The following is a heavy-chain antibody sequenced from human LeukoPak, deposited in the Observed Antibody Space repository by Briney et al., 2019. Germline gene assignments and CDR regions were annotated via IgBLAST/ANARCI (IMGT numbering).Heavy chain of an antibody. V-gene: IGHV1-18*01. Sequence: ASVKVSCKASGYTFSSYAVIWVRQAPGQGLECLGWISAYNGETYYGDNLQGRVTMTLDISTTTAYMQLRSLRPDDTAVYYCARWSGHSVFYNYGMDVWGQGTSVTVSS. CDR1: GYTFSSYA. J-gene: IGHJ6*02. D-gene: IGHD3-3*01. CDR3: ARWSGHSVFYNYGMDV. CDR2: ISAYNGET.